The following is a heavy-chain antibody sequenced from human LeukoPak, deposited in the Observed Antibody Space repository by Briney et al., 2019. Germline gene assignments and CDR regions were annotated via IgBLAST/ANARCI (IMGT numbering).Heavy chain of an antibody. J-gene: IGHJ4*02. D-gene: IGHD3-16*01. CDR1: GYTFSDYF. CDR2: INPKSGVT. V-gene: IGHV1-2*02. Sequence: GASVKVSCKASGYTFSDYFVHWVRQAPGQGLEWMGWINPKSGVTKYAQKFQGRVTMVRDTATSTVHMDLSSLTSDDTAVYFCARGWGSLYYFDFWGQGTLVTVSS. CDR3: ARGWGSLYYFDF.